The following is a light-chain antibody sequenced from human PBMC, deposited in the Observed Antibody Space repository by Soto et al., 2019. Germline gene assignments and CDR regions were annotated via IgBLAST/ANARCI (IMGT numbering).Light chain of an antibody. J-gene: IGLJ2*01. Sequence: QSVLTQPASVSGSPGQSITISCTGTSSDVGTHNYVSWYQQHAGKVPKLIIFEVTNRPSGVSYRFSGSKSGNTASLTISGLQAEDEADYYCSSYTSRSTLVFGGGTKPPS. CDR2: EVT. CDR1: SSDVGTHNY. V-gene: IGLV2-14*01. CDR3: SSYTSRSTLV.